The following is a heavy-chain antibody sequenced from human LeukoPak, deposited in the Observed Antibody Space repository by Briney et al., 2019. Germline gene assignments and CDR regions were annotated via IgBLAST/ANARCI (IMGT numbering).Heavy chain of an antibody. D-gene: IGHD2-15*01. V-gene: IGHV3-21*01. CDR3: ARVLETDCRGGSCYSGLDY. CDR1: GFTSTNYA. J-gene: IGHJ4*02. CDR2: ISRTGSYI. Sequence: PGGSLRLSCAASGFTSTNYAMNWVRQAPGRGLEWVSSISRTGSYIYYADSVKGRFTISRDNAQNSLYLQMNSLRVEDTAVYYCARVLETDCRGGSCYSGLDYWGQGTLVTVSS.